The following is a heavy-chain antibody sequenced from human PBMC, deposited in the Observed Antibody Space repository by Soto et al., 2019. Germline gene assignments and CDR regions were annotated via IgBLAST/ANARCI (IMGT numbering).Heavy chain of an antibody. D-gene: IGHD2-2*01. J-gene: IGHJ4*02. V-gene: IGHV3-23*01. CDR3: ATARHCSSDACPAAE. Sequence: EVQLLESGGGLVQPGGSLRLSCAASGFPFSTSGILWVRQPPGEGLEWVSAIGPNPVNTNYRDSVKGRFTISRDNSRNTVFLQMSALRAEDTALYYCATARHCSSDACPAAEWGQGTLITVSS. CDR1: GFPFSTSG. CDR2: IGPNPVNT.